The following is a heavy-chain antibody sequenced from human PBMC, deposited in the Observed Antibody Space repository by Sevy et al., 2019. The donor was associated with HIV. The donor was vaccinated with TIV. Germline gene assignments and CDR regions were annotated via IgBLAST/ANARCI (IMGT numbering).Heavy chain of an antibody. V-gene: IGHV3-11*01. J-gene: IGHJ5*02. CDR3: ARDRGAITISGNWFDP. CDR2: ISSSGSTI. Sequence: GGSLRLSCAASGFTFSDYYMRWIRQAPGKGLEWVSYISSSGSTIYYADSVKGRFTISRDNAKNSLYLQMNSLRAEDTAVYYCARDRGAITISGNWFDPWGQGTLITVSS. D-gene: IGHD3-3*01. CDR1: GFTFSDYY.